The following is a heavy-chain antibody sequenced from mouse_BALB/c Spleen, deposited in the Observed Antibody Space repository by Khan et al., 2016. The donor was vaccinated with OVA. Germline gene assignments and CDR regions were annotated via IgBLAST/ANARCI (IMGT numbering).Heavy chain of an antibody. J-gene: IGHJ3*01. Sequence: EVELVESGGDLVEPGGSLTLSCAASGFTFSTYGMSWVRQTPDKRLEWVATLSTGGHYTYYPDRVRGRFTISRDNAKNTLYLQMTSLKSEDTAMFYCARLAYYYESEGFAYWGQGTLVTVSA. CDR1: GFTFSTYG. CDR3: ARLAYYYESEGFAY. CDR2: LSTGGHYT. V-gene: IGHV5-6*01. D-gene: IGHD1-1*01.